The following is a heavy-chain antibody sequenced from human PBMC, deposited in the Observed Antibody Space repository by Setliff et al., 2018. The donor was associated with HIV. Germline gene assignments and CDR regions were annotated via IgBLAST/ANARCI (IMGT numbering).Heavy chain of an antibody. V-gene: IGHV3-21*01. CDR1: GFIFSDYS. CDR3: ARGYDILTGTY. J-gene: IGHJ4*02. D-gene: IGHD3-9*01. Sequence: PGGSLRLSCAASGFIFSDYSMNWVRQAPGKGLEWVSSITTDSSYIFYADSVKGRFTISRDNAKNSLYLQMSSLRAEDTAVYYCARGYDILTGTYWGQGTLVTVSS. CDR2: ITTDSSYI.